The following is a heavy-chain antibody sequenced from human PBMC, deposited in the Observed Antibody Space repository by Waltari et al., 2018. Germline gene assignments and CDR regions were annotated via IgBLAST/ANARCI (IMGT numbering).Heavy chain of an antibody. CDR1: GLTFSDYA. Sequence: EVHLLESGGALVQPGGALSLSCVVSGLTFSDYAMSWVRQAPGKGLEWVAGIDSSGYNTYYADSVKGRFTISRDNSWNTLYLHMNSLRVDDTALYYCAKALAGMLRGNFDSWGQGTLATVSS. D-gene: IGHD3-10*01. CDR3: AKALAGMLRGNFDS. V-gene: IGHV3-23*01. J-gene: IGHJ4*02. CDR2: IDSSGYNT.